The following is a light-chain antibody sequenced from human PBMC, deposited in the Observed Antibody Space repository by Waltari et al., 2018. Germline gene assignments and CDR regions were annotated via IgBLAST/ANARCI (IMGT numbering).Light chain of an antibody. CDR3: SSYTSSSTLGV. CDR2: DVS. V-gene: IGLV2-14*01. J-gene: IGLJ3*02. CDR1: SSDVGGYNY. Sequence: QSALTQPASVSGSPGQSITISCTGTSSDVGGYNYVSWYQQHPGKAPKPMIYDVSNRPSGVSKRFSGSKSGNTASLTISGLQAKDEADYYCSSYTSSSTLGVFGGGTKLTVL.